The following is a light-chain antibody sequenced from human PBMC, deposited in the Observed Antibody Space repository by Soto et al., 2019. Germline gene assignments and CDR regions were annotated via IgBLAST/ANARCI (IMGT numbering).Light chain of an antibody. CDR2: DVS. J-gene: IGLJ2*01. V-gene: IGLV2-14*01. CDR1: SSDVGGYNY. CDR3: SSYTSSSTLVV. Sequence: QSALTQPASVSGSPGQSITISCTGTSSDVGGYNYVSWYQQHPGKAPKLMIYDVSNRPSGVSNRFSGSKSRNTASLTLSGLQAEDEADYYCSSYTSSSTLVVFGGGTKLTVL.